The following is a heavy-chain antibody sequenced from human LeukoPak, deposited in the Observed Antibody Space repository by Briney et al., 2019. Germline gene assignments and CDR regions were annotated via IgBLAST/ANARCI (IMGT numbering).Heavy chain of an antibody. V-gene: IGHV3-15*01. Sequence: GGSLRLPCTASGFNFRSAWMSWARQAPGKGLEWAGRVRSKSDAGTMDYAAHVEGRFTISRDDSKNMVYLDMNSLKTEDTAVYYCGGRRVWGNGTVVTVSS. CDR1: GFNFRSAW. J-gene: IGHJ6*04. CDR2: VRSKSDAGTM. CDR3: GGRRV. D-gene: IGHD3-16*01.